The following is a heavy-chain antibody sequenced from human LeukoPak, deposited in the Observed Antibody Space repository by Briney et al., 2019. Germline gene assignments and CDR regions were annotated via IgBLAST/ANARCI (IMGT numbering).Heavy chain of an antibody. CDR1: GFTFSSYW. Sequence: GGSLRLSCAASGFTFSSYWMSWVRQAPGKGLEWVANIKQDGSERYYVDSVKGRFTISRDNAKNSLYLQMNSLRAEDTAVYYCARDHRVEYCSGGSCYSYYYYYMDVWGKGTTVTVSS. D-gene: IGHD2-15*01. CDR3: ARDHRVEYCSGGSCYSYYYYYMDV. V-gene: IGHV3-7*01. CDR2: IKQDGSER. J-gene: IGHJ6*03.